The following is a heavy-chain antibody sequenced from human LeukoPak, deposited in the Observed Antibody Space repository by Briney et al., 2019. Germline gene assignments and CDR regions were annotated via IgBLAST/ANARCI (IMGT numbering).Heavy chain of an antibody. CDR1: GFTFSSYG. J-gene: IGHJ4*02. Sequence: GRSLRLSCAASGFTFSSYGMHWVRQAPGKGLEWVADISYDGSNKYYADSVKGRFTISRDNSKNTLFLQMNSLRAEDTAVYYCAKSYGDYLGYFDSWGQGTLVTVSS. CDR2: ISYDGSNK. V-gene: IGHV3-30*18. D-gene: IGHD4-17*01. CDR3: AKSYGDYLGYFDS.